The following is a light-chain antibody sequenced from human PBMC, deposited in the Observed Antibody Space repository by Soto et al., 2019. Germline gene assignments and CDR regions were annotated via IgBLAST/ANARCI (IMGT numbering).Light chain of an antibody. V-gene: IGKV1-12*01. Sequence: DIQMTQSPPCWSGSVVDRGTMTVRASQDVGKWLAWYQQKPGKAPTLLIHGASSLQSGVPPRYSGSGYGTDFTLTISSLQPEDFATYYCQQANSFPITFGQGTRLEI. CDR2: GAS. CDR1: QDVGKW. CDR3: QQANSFPIT. J-gene: IGKJ5*01.